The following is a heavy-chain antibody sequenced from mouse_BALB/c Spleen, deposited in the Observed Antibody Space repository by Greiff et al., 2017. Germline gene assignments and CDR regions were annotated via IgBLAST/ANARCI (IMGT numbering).Heavy chain of an antibody. V-gene: IGHV1-15*01. CDR1: GYTFTDYE. J-gene: IGHJ1*01. CDR2: IDPETGGT. CDR3: SGNYWYFDV. D-gene: IGHD1-1*01. Sequence: VQLQQSGTVLARPGASVKMSCKASGYTFTDYEMHWVKQTPVHGLEWIGAIDPETGGTAYNQKFKGKATLTADKSSSTAYMELRSLTSEDSAVYYCSGNYWYFDVWGAGTTVTVSS.